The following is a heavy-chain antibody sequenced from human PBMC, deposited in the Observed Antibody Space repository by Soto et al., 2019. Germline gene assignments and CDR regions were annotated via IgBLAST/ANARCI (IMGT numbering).Heavy chain of an antibody. J-gene: IGHJ5*02. Sequence: SLKVSCKASGGTFSSYTISWVRQAPGQGLEWMGRIIPILGIANYAQKFQGRVTITADKSTSTAYMELSSLRSEDTAVYYCALTFATGGIAAVNWFDPWGQGTLVTVSS. D-gene: IGHD6-13*01. CDR1: GGTFSSYT. CDR3: ALTFATGGIAAVNWFDP. V-gene: IGHV1-69*02. CDR2: IIPILGIA.